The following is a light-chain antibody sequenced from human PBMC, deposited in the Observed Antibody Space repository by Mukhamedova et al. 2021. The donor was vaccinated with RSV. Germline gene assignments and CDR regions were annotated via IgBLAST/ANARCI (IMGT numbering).Light chain of an antibody. J-gene: IGKJ4*01. Sequence: WYQHRVHGKAPKLLIYGASTLGSGVPSRFGGRGSGTDFTLTVSSLQPEDFATYYCQQFDTYPPTFGGGTKVEIK. CDR3: QQFDTYPPT. V-gene: IGKV1-13*02. CDR2: GAS.